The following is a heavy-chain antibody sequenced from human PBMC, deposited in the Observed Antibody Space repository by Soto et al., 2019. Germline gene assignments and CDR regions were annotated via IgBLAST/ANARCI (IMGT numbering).Heavy chain of an antibody. J-gene: IGHJ6*03. Sequence: GGSLRLSCAASGFTLSSYAMSWVRQAPGKGLEWVSAISGSGGSTYYADSVKGRFTISRDNSKNTLYLQMNSLRAEDTAVYYCAKDLWATSDVRGYMDVWGKGATVTVSS. CDR3: AKDLWATSDVRGYMDV. D-gene: IGHD3-16*01. CDR1: GFTLSSYA. V-gene: IGHV3-23*01. CDR2: ISGSGGST.